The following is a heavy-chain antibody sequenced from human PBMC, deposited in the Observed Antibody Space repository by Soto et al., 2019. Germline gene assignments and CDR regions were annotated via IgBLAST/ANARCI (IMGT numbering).Heavy chain of an antibody. Sequence: GESLKISCKGSGYSFTSHWIGWVRQMPGKGLEWMGIIYPGDSDTRYSPSFQGQVTISADKSISTAYLQWSSLKASDTAMYYYARTSAAGKYYYGIDVWGQGTTVTVSS. CDR3: ARTSAAGKYYYGIDV. D-gene: IGHD6-13*01. CDR1: GYSFTSHW. J-gene: IGHJ6*02. V-gene: IGHV5-51*01. CDR2: IYPGDSDT.